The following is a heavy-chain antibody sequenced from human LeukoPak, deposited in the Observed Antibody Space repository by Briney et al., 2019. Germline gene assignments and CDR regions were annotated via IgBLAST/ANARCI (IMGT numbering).Heavy chain of an antibody. CDR3: ARALGVKWFDP. Sequence: SETLSLTCAVYGGSFSGYYWSWIRQPPGKGLEWIGEINHSGSTNYTPSLKSRVTISVDTSKNQFSLKLSSVTAADTAVYYCARALGVKWFDPWGQGTLVTVSS. J-gene: IGHJ5*02. CDR2: INHSGST. CDR1: GGSFSGYY. D-gene: IGHD1-26*01. V-gene: IGHV4-34*01.